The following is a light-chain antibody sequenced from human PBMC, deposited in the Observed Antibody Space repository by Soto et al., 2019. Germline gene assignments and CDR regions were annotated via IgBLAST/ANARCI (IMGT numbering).Light chain of an antibody. V-gene: IGLV2-14*01. Sequence: QSALTQPASVSGSPRQSITMSCTGTSSDVGGYNYVSWYQQHPGKAPKLMIYDVSNRPSGVSNRFSGSKSGNTASLTISGLQAEDEADYYCSSYTSSSTYVFGTGTQLTVL. J-gene: IGLJ1*01. CDR2: DVS. CDR1: SSDVGGYNY. CDR3: SSYTSSSTYV.